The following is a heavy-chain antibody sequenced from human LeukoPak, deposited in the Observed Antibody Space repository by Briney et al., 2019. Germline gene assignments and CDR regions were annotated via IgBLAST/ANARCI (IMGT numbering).Heavy chain of an antibody. CDR3: ATGGLLSSSWYEHY. D-gene: IGHD6-13*01. CDR2: ISAYNGNT. V-gene: IGHV1-18*01. CDR1: GYTFTSYG. J-gene: IGHJ4*02. Sequence: GASVKVSCKASGYTFTSYGISWVRQAPGQGLEWMGWISAYNGNTNYAQKFQGRVTMTEDTSTDTAYMELSSLRSEDTAVYYCATGGLLSSSWYEHYWGQGTLVTVSS.